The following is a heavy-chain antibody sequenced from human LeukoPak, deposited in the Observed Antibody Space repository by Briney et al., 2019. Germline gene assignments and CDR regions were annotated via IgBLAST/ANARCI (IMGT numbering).Heavy chain of an antibody. J-gene: IGHJ5*02. Sequence: GGSLRLSCAASGFTFDDYTMHWVRQAPGKGLEWVSLISWDGGSTYYADSVKGRFTISRDNSKNSLYLQMNSLRTEDSALYYCAKDQSLYSSSSFWFDPWGQGTLVTVSS. V-gene: IGHV3-43*01. D-gene: IGHD6-6*01. CDR2: ISWDGGST. CDR1: GFTFDDYT. CDR3: AKDQSLYSSSSFWFDP.